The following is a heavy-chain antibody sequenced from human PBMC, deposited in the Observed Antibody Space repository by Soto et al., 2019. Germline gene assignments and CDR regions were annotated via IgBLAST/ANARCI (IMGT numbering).Heavy chain of an antibody. D-gene: IGHD1-26*01. J-gene: IGHJ5*02. CDR1: GGSISSSSYC. Sequence: PSETLSLTCTVSGGSISSSSYCWCWIRQSPGKGLEWIGSIYYSGSTYYNPSLKSRVTISVDTSKNQFSLKLSSVTAADTAVYYCARYKVGATWVPFDPWGRGTLVTVSS. CDR3: ARYKVGATWVPFDP. V-gene: IGHV4-39*01. CDR2: IYYSGST.